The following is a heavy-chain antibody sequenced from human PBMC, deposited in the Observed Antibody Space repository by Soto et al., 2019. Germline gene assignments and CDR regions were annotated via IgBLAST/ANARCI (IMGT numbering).Heavy chain of an antibody. Sequence: EAQLVESGGGLVQPGGSLRLSCAASGFTFSGYWMSWVRQAPGKGLEWVASINRDGSEEHYVASVKGRFTISRDNAKNSVYLQMKILRADDTAVYYCARDPGPRTAAIRGLGWFDPWGQGTLVTVSS. CDR3: ARDPGPRTAAIRGLGWFDP. J-gene: IGHJ5*02. V-gene: IGHV3-7*03. CDR2: INRDGSEE. D-gene: IGHD2-2*01. CDR1: GFTFSGYW.